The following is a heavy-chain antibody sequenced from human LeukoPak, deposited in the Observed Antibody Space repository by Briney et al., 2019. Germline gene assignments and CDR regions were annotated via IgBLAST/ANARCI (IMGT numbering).Heavy chain of an antibody. CDR1: GFTFSSYG. V-gene: IGHV3-30*18. CDR2: ISYDGSNK. Sequence: AGKSLRLSCAASGFTFSSYGMHWVRQAPGKGLEWVAVISYDGSNKYYADSVKGRFTISRDNSKNTLYLQMNSLRAEDTAVYYCANSGLSSSWPNYFDYWGQGTLVTVSS. CDR3: ANSGLSSSWPNYFDY. J-gene: IGHJ4*02. D-gene: IGHD6-13*01.